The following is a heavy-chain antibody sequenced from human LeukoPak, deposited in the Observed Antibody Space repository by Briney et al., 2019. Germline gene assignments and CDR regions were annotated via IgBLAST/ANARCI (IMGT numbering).Heavy chain of an antibody. D-gene: IGHD2-2*01. J-gene: IGHJ3*02. Sequence: GASVKVSCKASGYTFSSYGISWVRQAPGQGLEWMGWISAYNGNTNYAKQLQGRVTMITETSTSTAYMELRSLRSDDTAVYYCASWRGSRHAFDIWGQGTMVTVSS. CDR1: GYTFSSYG. V-gene: IGHV1-18*01. CDR2: ISAYNGNT. CDR3: ASWRGSRHAFDI.